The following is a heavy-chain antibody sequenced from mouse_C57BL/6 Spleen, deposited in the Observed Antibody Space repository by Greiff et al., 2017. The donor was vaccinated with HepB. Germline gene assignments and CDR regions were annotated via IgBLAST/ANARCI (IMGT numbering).Heavy chain of an antibody. CDR3: ARDYGSSYDAMDY. V-gene: IGHV1-80*01. Sequence: VKLQESGAELVKPGASVKISCKASGYAFSSYWMNWVKQRPGKGLEWIGQIYPGDGDTNYNGKFKGKATLTADKSSSTAYMQLSSLTSEDSAVYFCARDYGSSYDAMDYWGQGTSVTVSS. CDR1: GYAFSSYW. J-gene: IGHJ4*01. D-gene: IGHD1-1*01. CDR2: IYPGDGDT.